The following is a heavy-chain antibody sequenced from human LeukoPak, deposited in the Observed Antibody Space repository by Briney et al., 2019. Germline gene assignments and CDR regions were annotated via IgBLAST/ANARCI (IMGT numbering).Heavy chain of an antibody. CDR3: ARDSEGYFDY. J-gene: IGHJ4*02. Sequence: GRSLRLSCAASGFTFSSYSMHWVRQAPGKGLEWVAVILHDGSNKYYADSVKGRFTISRDNSKNTLYLQMNSLRAEDTAVYYCARDSEGYFDYWGQGTLVTVSS. CDR1: GFTFSSYS. V-gene: IGHV3-30-3*01. CDR2: ILHDGSNK.